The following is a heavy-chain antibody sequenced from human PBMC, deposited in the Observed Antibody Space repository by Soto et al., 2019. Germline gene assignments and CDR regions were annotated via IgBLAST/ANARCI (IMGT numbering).Heavy chain of an antibody. Sequence: GGSLRLSCAASGFTFSSYWMHWVRQAPGKGLVWVSRINSDGSSTSYADSVKGRFTISRDNAKNTLYLQMNSLRAEDTAVYYCARGGQGSSWSPYYYYGMDAWGQGTTVTVSS. CDR3: ARGGQGSSWSPYYYYGMDA. CDR2: INSDGSST. J-gene: IGHJ6*02. CDR1: GFTFSSYW. D-gene: IGHD6-13*01. V-gene: IGHV3-74*01.